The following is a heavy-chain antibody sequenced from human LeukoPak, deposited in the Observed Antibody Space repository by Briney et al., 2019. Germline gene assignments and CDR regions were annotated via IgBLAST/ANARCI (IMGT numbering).Heavy chain of an antibody. CDR1: GSFFTSYG. CDR3: ARDRNGGFWFDP. D-gene: IGHD2-15*01. Sequence: ASVKVSCKASGSFFTSYGISWVRQAPGQGLEWMGWISAYNGNTNYAQKLQGRVTMTTDTSTSTAYMELSRLRSDDTAVYYCARDRNGGFWFDPWGQGTLVTVSS. V-gene: IGHV1-18*01. CDR2: ISAYNGNT. J-gene: IGHJ5*02.